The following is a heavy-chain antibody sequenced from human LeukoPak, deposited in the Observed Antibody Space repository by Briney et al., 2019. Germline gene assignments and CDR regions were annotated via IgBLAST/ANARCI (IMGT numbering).Heavy chain of an antibody. CDR1: VYTFSLDV. CDR3: ARGVSGYSGYVKVFDY. D-gene: IGHD5-12*01. CDR2: ISVYNGNT. J-gene: IGHJ4*02. Sequence: ASVKVSCKASVYTFSLDVIRWVRQAPRERVWRMGWISVYNGNTNYAKKLQGRVTMTTDTSTSTAYMELRSLRSDDTAVYYCARGVSGYSGYVKVFDYWGQGTLVTVSS. V-gene: IGHV1-18*01.